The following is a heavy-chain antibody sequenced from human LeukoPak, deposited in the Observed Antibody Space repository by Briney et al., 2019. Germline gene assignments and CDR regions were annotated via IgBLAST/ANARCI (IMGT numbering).Heavy chain of an antibody. V-gene: IGHV4-39*07. D-gene: IGHD3-10*01. J-gene: IGHJ3*02. CDR1: GGSISSSSYY. CDR2: IYYSGST. Sequence: SETLSLTCTVSGGSISSSSYYWGWIRQPPGKGLEWIGSIYYSGSTYYNPSLKSRVTISVDTSKNQFSLKLSSVTAADTAVYYCARDNSGSYSDAFDIWGQGTMVTVSS. CDR3: ARDNSGSYSDAFDI.